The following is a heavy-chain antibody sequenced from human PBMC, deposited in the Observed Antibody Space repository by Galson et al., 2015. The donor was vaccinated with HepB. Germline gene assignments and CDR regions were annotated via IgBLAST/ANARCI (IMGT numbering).Heavy chain of an antibody. CDR1: GFTFSSYA. CDR3: ATYDYGGNFDY. D-gene: IGHD4-23*01. Sequence: SLRLSCAASGFTFSSYAMHWVRQAPGKGLEWVAVISYDGSNKYYADSVKGRFTISRDNSKNTLYLQMYSLRAEDTAVYYCATYDYGGNFDYWGQGTLVTVSS. CDR2: ISYDGSNK. V-gene: IGHV3-30-3*01. J-gene: IGHJ4*02.